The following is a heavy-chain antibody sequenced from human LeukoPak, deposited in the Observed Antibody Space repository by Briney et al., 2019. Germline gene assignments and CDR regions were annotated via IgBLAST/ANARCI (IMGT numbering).Heavy chain of an antibody. Sequence: PSETLSLTCSVSGGSINSYYWSWIRQPPGKGLEWIGYIYYSGSTNYNPSLKSRVTISVDMSKNQFSLKLSSVTAADTAVYYCARVGYYYDSSGPLDYWGQGTLVTVSS. V-gene: IGHV4-59*01. CDR3: ARVGYYYDSSGPLDY. J-gene: IGHJ4*02. CDR2: IYYSGST. D-gene: IGHD3-22*01. CDR1: GGSINSYY.